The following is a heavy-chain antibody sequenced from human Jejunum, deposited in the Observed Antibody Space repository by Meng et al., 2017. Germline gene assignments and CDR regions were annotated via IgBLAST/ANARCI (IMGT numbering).Heavy chain of an antibody. J-gene: IGHJ4*02. CDR2: IKPDGSET. Sequence: GESLKISCTPSGFIITNNWMRWVRHVPGKGLECLANIKPDGSETYYVDSVKGRFTISRDNAKNSLYLQMNSLRAEDTAVYYCATLVRGTGTDYWGQGTRVT. D-gene: IGHD1-26*01. CDR3: ATLVRGTGTDY. CDR1: GFIITNNW. V-gene: IGHV3-7*01.